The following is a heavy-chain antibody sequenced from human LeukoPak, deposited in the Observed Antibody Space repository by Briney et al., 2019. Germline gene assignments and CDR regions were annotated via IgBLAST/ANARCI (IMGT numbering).Heavy chain of an antibody. CDR3: ARGGNRFYGDYGFHAFDI. CDR2: INHSGST. V-gene: IGHV4-34*01. CDR1: GGSFSGYY. D-gene: IGHD4-17*01. Sequence: PSETLSLTCVVYGGSFSGYYWSWIRQPPGKGLEWIGEINHSGSTNYNPSLKSRVTISVDTSKNQFSLKLSSVTAADTAVYYCARGGNRFYGDYGFHAFDIWGQGTMVTVSS. J-gene: IGHJ3*02.